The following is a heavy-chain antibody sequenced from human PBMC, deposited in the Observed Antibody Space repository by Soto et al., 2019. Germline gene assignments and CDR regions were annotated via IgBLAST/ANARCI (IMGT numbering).Heavy chain of an antibody. J-gene: IGHJ5*02. D-gene: IGHD3-3*01. V-gene: IGHV4-59*01. Sequence: SETLSLTCTVSGGSISSYYWSWIRQPPGKGLEWIGYIYYSGSTNYNPSLKSRVTISVDTSKNQFSLKLSSVTAADTAVHYCARSPYYDFWSGKNWFDPWGQGTLVTVSS. CDR2: IYYSGST. CDR1: GGSISSYY. CDR3: ARSPYYDFWSGKNWFDP.